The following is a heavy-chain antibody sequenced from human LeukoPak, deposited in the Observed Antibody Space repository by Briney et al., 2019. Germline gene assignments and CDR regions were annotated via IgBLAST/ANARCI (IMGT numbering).Heavy chain of an antibody. CDR1: GGSITSGSFY. Sequence: SETLSLTCIVSGGSITSGSFYWSWLRQPAGKGLEWIGRLHTSGSTNYNPSLKSRVAISVDTSENQFSLKLNSVTAADTAVYYCTRTGYSSGYVDYWGQGTLVTVSS. V-gene: IGHV4-61*02. D-gene: IGHD5-18*01. CDR2: LHTSGST. CDR3: TRTGYSSGYVDY. J-gene: IGHJ4*02.